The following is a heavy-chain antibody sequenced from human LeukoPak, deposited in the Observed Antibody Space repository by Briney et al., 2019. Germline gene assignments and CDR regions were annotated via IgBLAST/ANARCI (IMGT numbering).Heavy chain of an antibody. CDR1: GGTFSSSA. Sequence: GASVKVSCKASGGTFSSSAISWVRQAPGQGLEWMGGIIPIFGTTNYAQKFQGRVTITADESTSTAYMELSSLKSEDTAVYYCARGFGVVTPDRLYYFDYWGQGTLVTVSS. J-gene: IGHJ4*02. D-gene: IGHD3-3*01. CDR3: ARGFGVVTPDRLYYFDY. V-gene: IGHV1-69*13. CDR2: IIPIFGTT.